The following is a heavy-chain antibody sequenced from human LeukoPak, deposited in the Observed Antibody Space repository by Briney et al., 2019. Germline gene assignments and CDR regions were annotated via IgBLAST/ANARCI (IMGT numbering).Heavy chain of an antibody. CDR3: ARDLDTAMPNMDN. J-gene: IGHJ4*02. V-gene: IGHV3-66*01. D-gene: IGHD5-18*01. CDR1: GFTVSSNY. CDR2: MFTNGDT. Sequence: GRSLRLPCAASGFTVSSNYMSWVRQPPGKGLEWVSVMFTNGDTNYADTVKGRFTISRDNSKNTLYLQMNSLRVEDTAVYYCARDLDTAMPNMDNWGQGTLVTVSS.